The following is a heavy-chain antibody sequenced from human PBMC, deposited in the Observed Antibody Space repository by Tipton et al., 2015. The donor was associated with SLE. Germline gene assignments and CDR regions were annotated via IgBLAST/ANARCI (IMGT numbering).Heavy chain of an antibody. Sequence: TLSLTCSVSGGSISSSGYYWGWIRQPPGKGLEWIGSIYYSGSTYYNPSLKSRVTISVDTSKNQFSLKLSSVTAADTAVYYCARYNRGYTYGNELGWFDPWGQGTLVPVSS. V-gene: IGHV4-39*01. CDR1: GGSISSSGYY. D-gene: IGHD5-18*01. CDR2: IYYSGST. CDR3: ARYNRGYTYGNELGWFDP. J-gene: IGHJ5*02.